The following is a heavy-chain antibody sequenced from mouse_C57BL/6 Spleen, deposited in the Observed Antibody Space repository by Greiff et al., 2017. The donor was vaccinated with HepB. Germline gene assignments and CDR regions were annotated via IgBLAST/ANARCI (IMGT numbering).Heavy chain of an antibody. Sequence: VQLQQSGPELVKPGASVKISCKASGYTFTDYYMNWVKQSHGKSLEWIGDINPNNGGTSYNQKFKGKATLTVDKSSSTAYMELRSLTSEDSAVYYCARMGYGSSYVGFAYWGQGTLVTVSA. D-gene: IGHD1-1*01. J-gene: IGHJ3*01. CDR2: INPNNGGT. V-gene: IGHV1-26*01. CDR1: GYTFTDYY. CDR3: ARMGYGSSYVGFAY.